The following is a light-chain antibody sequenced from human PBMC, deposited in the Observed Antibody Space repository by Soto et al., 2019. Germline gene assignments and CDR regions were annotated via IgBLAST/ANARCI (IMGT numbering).Light chain of an antibody. V-gene: IGLV1-44*01. CDR3: AAWDVSLMV. CDR1: SSNIGTNT. CDR2: SDN. J-gene: IGLJ2*01. Sequence: QSVLTQPPSASGTPGQRVTISCSGSSSNIGTNTVIWYQQLPGAAPKLLIYSDNQRPSGVPDRFSGSKSGTSASLAICGLQSEDEADYYCAAWDVSLMVFGGGTELTVL.